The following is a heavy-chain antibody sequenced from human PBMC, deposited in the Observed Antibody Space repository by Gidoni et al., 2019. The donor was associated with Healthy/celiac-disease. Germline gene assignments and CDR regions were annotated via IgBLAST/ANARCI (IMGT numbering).Heavy chain of an antibody. CDR2: INPNRGGT. V-gene: IGHV1-2*02. CDR1: GYTFTGYY. J-gene: IGHJ4*02. Sequence: QVQLVQSGAAVQKPGASVKVACKASGYTFTGYYRHWVRQAPGPGLEWMGWINPNRGGTNYAQKVQGRVTMTRETSISTAYMELSRLRSDDTAVYYCARNAPYSSSWETDYWGQGTLVTVSS. CDR3: ARNAPYSSSWETDY. D-gene: IGHD6-13*01.